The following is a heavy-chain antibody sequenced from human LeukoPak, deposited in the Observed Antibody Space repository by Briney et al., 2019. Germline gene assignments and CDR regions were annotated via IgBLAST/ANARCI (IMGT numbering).Heavy chain of an antibody. CDR3: ARGAYYYDSSGYYVFDY. CDR1: GGSISSYY. V-gene: IGHV4-59*12. J-gene: IGHJ4*02. CDR2: IYYSGST. D-gene: IGHD3-22*01. Sequence: SETLSLTCTVSGGSISSYYWSWIRQPPGKGLEWIRYIYYSGSTNYNPSLKSRVTISVDTSKNQFSLKLSSVTAADTAVYYCARGAYYYDSSGYYVFDYWGQGTLVTVSS.